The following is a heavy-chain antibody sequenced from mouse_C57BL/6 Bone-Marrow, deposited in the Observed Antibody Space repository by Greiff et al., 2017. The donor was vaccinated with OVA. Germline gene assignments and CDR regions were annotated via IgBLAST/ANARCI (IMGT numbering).Heavy chain of an antibody. CDR2: IYPGGGYT. CDR3: ARTGRYYYFDY. D-gene: IGHD2-12*01. Sequence: VKLKQSGAELVRPGTSVKMSCKASGYTFTNYWIGWAKQRPGHGLEWIGDIYPGGGYTNYNEKFKGKATLTADKSSSTAYMQFSSLTSEDSAIYYCARTGRYYYFDYWGQGTTLTVSS. J-gene: IGHJ2*01. CDR1: GYTFTNYW. V-gene: IGHV1-63*01.